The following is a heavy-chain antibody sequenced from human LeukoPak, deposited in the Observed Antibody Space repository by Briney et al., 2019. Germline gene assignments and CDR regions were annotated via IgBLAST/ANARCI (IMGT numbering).Heavy chain of an antibody. CDR2: IRYDGSNK. V-gene: IGHV3-30*02. CDR1: GFTFSSYG. CDR3: VKDRVAAHYYFDY. J-gene: IGHJ4*02. Sequence: PGGSLRLSCAASGFTFSSYGMHWVRQAPGKGLEWVAFIRYDGSNKYYADSVKGRFTISRDNSKNTLYLQMNSLRAEDTAVYYCVKDRVAAHYYFDYWGQGTLVTVSS. D-gene: IGHD6-6*01.